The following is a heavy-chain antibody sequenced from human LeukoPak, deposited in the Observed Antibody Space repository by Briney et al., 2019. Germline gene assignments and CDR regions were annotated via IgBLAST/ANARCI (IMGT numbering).Heavy chain of an antibody. V-gene: IGHV3-66*01. CDR3: ARDRPVVGTFDY. D-gene: IGHD3-22*01. CDR1: GLTFKNYA. J-gene: IGHJ4*02. Sequence: GGSLRLSCAASGLTFKNYAMTWVRQAPGKGLEWVSVIYSGGSTYYADSVKGRFSISRDNSKNTLFLQMNILRADDTAVYYCARDRPVVGTFDYWGQGTLVTVSS. CDR2: IYSGGST.